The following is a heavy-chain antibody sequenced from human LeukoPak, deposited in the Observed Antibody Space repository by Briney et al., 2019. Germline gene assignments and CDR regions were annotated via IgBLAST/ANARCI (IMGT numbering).Heavy chain of an antibody. D-gene: IGHD4-17*01. V-gene: IGHV4-59*12. CDR2: IYSSGTT. J-gene: IGHJ3*02. CDR3: AREAAGDYGDGDDAFDI. Sequence: SETLSLTCTVSGGSITNYYWNWIRQPPGKGLEWIGFIYSSGTTNYNPSLKSRVTISVDTSKSQFSLKLSSVTAADTAVYYCAREAAGDYGDGDDAFDIWGQGTMVTVSS. CDR1: GGSITNYY.